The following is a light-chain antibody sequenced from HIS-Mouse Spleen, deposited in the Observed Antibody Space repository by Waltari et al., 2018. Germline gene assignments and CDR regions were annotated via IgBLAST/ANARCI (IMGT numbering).Light chain of an antibody. J-gene: IGLJ2*01. V-gene: IGLV2-11*01. CDR1: SSDVGGYHY. Sequence: QSALTQPRSVSGSPGQSVTISCTGTSSDVGGYHYSSWYQQHPGKAPKLMIYDVSKRPSGVPDRFSGSKSGNTASLTISGLQAEDEADYYCCSYAGSYTFEVVFGGGTKLTVL. CDR2: DVS. CDR3: CSYAGSYTFEVV.